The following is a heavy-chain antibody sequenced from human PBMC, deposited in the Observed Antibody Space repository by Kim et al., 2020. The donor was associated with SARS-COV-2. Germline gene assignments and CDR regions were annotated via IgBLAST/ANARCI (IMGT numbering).Heavy chain of an antibody. CDR1: GFTFSRYG. CDR3: AKGSTGSGYSSADH. CDR2: ISHDESEK. Sequence: GGSLRLSCAASGFTFSRYGLHWVRQAPGKGLEWLAVISHDESEKFYADSVKGRFTISRDTSNSMLNLEMKSLKTEDTAVYFCAKGSTGSGYSSADHWGQGTLVTVSS. D-gene: IGHD5-12*01. V-gene: IGHV3-30*18. J-gene: IGHJ5*02.